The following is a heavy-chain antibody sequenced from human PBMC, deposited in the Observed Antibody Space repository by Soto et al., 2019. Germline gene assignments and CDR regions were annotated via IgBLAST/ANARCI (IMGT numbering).Heavy chain of an antibody. CDR2: FIPIFVSA. CDR1: GGTVSSYA. D-gene: IGHD3-22*01. V-gene: IGHV1-69*13. CDR3: ARDLSSDSTGFRGYDL. J-gene: IGHJ4*02. Sequence: SVKVSCKASGGTVSSYAITWVRQAPGKGLEWMGVFIPIFVSAHYAQKFQGRVTITADESTSTAYMELSGLRSEDTAIYYCARDLSSDSTGFRGYDLWGQGTLVTVSS.